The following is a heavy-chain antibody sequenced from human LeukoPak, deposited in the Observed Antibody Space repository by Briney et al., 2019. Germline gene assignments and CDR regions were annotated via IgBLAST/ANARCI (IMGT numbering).Heavy chain of an antibody. D-gene: IGHD3-22*01. CDR2: IYPGDSDT. CDR1: GYSFTSYW. V-gene: IGHV5-51*01. Sequence: GESLKISCKGSGYSFTSYWIGWVRQMPGKGLEWMGIIYPGDSDTRYSPSFQGQVTISADKSISTAYLQWSSLKASDTAMYYCARHREYYYDSSGSNAFDIWGQGTMVTVSS. CDR3: ARHREYYYDSSGSNAFDI. J-gene: IGHJ3*02.